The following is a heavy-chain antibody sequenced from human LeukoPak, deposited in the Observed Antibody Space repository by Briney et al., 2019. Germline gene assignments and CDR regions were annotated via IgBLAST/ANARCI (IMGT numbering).Heavy chain of an antibody. Sequence: PGRSLRLSCAASGFTFSSYAMHWVRQAPGKGLEWVAVISYDGSNKYYADSVKGRFTISRDNSKNTLYLQMNSLRAEDTAAYYCARVYSSGWYEDYWGQGTLVTVSS. CDR3: ARVYSSGWYEDY. J-gene: IGHJ4*02. CDR2: ISYDGSNK. D-gene: IGHD6-19*01. V-gene: IGHV3-30-3*01. CDR1: GFTFSSYA.